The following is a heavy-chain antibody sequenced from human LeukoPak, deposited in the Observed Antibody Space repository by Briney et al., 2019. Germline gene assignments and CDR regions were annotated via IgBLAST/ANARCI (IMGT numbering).Heavy chain of an antibody. J-gene: IGHJ3*01. CDR2: ISGGSNLI. D-gene: IGHD2/OR15-2a*01. CDR3: AREGQEYLATFDV. V-gene: IGHV3-21*01. CDR1: GFPFSAYS. Sequence: PGGSLRLSCAASGFPFSAYSMNWVRQVPGRGLEWLSFISGGSNLIHYADSVKGRFTISRDNAKNSLFLQMDSLRVEDTAVYYCAREGQEYLATFDVWGQGTVVSVSS.